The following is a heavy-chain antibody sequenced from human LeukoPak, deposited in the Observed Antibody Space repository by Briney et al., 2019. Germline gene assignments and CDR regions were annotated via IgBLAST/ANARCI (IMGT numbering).Heavy chain of an antibody. J-gene: IGHJ1*01. Sequence: LVQSGAEVKKPGSLVKVSCQASGGTFSSYAISWVRQAPGQCLEWMGGIIPIFGTANYAQKFQGRVTITTDESTSTAYMELSSLRSEDTAVYYCARDPVRGWPSAEYFQHWGQGTLVTVSS. CDR2: IIPIFGTA. CDR1: GGTFSSYA. CDR3: ARDPVRGWPSAEYFQH. V-gene: IGHV1-69*05. D-gene: IGHD6-19*01.